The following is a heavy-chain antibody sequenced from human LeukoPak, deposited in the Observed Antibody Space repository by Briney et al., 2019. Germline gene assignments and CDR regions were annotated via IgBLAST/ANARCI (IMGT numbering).Heavy chain of an antibody. D-gene: IGHD1-14*01. V-gene: IGHV4-4*02. CDR3: ARDGIDTGFDP. J-gene: IGHJ5*02. CDR1: GGSISSSNW. CDR2: IYHSGST. Sequence: SGTLSLTCAVSGGSISSSNWWSWVRQPPGKGLEWIGEIYHSGSTNYNPSLKSRVTISVDTSKNQFSLKVNSVTAADTAVYYCARDGIDTGFDPWGQGTLVTVSS.